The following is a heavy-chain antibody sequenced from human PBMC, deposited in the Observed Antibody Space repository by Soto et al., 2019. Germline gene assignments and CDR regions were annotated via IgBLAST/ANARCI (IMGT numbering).Heavy chain of an antibody. V-gene: IGHV4-4*01. D-gene: IGHD3-3*01. CDR1: GGSISSNDW. CDR2: IHHSGSP. Sequence: QVQLQESGPGLVKPSGTLSLTCVVSGGSISSNDWWSWVRQSPGKGLEWIGEIHHSGSPNYNPSLRSRVTIPPDKSKTQLALELTAVTGAGTAVYCGVANGYYSMGVWGHGPTVTVSS. J-gene: IGHJ6*02. CDR3: VANGYYSMGV.